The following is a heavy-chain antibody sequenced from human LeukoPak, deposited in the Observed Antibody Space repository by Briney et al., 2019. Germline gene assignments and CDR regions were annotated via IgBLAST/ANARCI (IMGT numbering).Heavy chain of an antibody. CDR2: IYHSGST. D-gene: IGHD3-9*01. CDR1: GGSISNSNW. V-gene: IGHV4-4*02. Sequence: SGTLSLTCAVSGGSISNSNWWNWVRQPPGKGLEWIGEIYHSGSTNYNPSLRSRVTISVDTSKNQFSLKLSSVTAADTAVYYCARGPRLRYFDWLLSSWFDPWGQGTLVTVSS. CDR3: ARGPRLRYFDWLLSSWFDP. J-gene: IGHJ5*02.